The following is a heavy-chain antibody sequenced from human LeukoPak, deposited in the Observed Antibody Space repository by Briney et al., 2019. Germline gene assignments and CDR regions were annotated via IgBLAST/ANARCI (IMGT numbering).Heavy chain of an antibody. V-gene: IGHV3-74*01. J-gene: IGHJ6*02. Sequence: GGSLRPSCAASGFTFSSDWMHWVRQAPGKGLVWVSRINDDGSSKGYADSVKGRFTISRDNAKNTLYLQMNSLRAEDTAVYYCARVPGYSGYFYGMDVWGQGTTVTVSS. CDR3: ARVPGYSGYFYGMDV. D-gene: IGHD5-12*01. CDR2: INDDGSSK. CDR1: GFTFSSDW.